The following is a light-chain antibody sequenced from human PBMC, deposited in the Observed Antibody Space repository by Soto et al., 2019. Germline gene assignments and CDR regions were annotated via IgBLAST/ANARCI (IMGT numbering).Light chain of an antibody. V-gene: IGKV1-12*01. CDR3: HQANTLPLT. Sequence: DFQMTQSPSSVSASVGDRVTISCRASPDINTWLAWYQQKPGKAPKLLIYAASTLHNGVPSRYSASGSGTDFTLTISTLQPEDFATYYCHQANTLPLTCGGGTKVEIK. CDR1: PDINTW. J-gene: IGKJ4*01. CDR2: AAS.